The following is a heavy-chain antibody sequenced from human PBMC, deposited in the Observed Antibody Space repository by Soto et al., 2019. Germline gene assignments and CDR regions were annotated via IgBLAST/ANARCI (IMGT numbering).Heavy chain of an antibody. J-gene: IGHJ4*02. CDR3: ARYCSGGSCSDFDY. CDR1: GGSFSGYY. Sequence: SETLSLTCAVYGGSFSGYYWSWIRQPPGKGLEWIGEINHSGSTNYNPSLKSRVTISVDTSKNQFSLKLSSVTAADTAVYYCARYCSGGSCSDFDYWGQGTLVTVSS. CDR2: INHSGST. D-gene: IGHD2-15*01. V-gene: IGHV4-34*01.